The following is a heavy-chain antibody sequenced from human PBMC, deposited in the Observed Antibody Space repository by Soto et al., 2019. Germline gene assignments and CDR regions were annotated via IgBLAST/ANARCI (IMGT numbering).Heavy chain of an antibody. J-gene: IGHJ5*02. D-gene: IGHD2-15*01. Sequence: SETLSLTCTVSGVSISSGRYYWGWIRLPPGKGLEWIGSIYYSGSTYSNPSLKSRVTISVDTSKNQFSLRLSSVTAADTAVYYCARHSDCSGGSCYSEYFAVGNWFDPWGQGTLVTVSS. CDR2: IYYSGST. CDR1: GVSISSGRYY. V-gene: IGHV4-39*01. CDR3: ARHSDCSGGSCYSEYFAVGNWFDP.